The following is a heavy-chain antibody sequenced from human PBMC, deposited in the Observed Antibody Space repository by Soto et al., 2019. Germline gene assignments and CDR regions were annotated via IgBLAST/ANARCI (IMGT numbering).Heavy chain of an antibody. CDR2: IIPIFGTA. V-gene: IGHV1-69*01. J-gene: IGHJ4*02. CDR1: GGTFSSYA. CDR3: AIRIAARPGPFDY. Sequence: QVQLVQSGAEVKKPGSSVKVSCKASGGTFSSYAISWVRQAPGQGLEWMGGIIPIFGTANYAQKFQGRVTVTADESTSTAYLELRSLRSEDTAVYDCAIRIAARPGPFDYWGQGTLVTVSS. D-gene: IGHD6-6*01.